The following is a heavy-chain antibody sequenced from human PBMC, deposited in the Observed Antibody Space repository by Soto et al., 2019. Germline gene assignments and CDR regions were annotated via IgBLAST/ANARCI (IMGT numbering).Heavy chain of an antibody. V-gene: IGHV4-39*01. Sequence: PSETLSLTCTVSGGSISSSSYYWGWIRQPPGKGLEWIGSIYYSGSTYYNPSLKSRVTISVDTSKNQFSLKLSSVTAADTAVYYCASCYYDSSGYSHAYYFDYWGHGTLVTVSS. J-gene: IGHJ4*01. CDR3: ASCYYDSSGYSHAYYFDY. D-gene: IGHD3-22*01. CDR2: IYYSGST. CDR1: GGSISSSSYY.